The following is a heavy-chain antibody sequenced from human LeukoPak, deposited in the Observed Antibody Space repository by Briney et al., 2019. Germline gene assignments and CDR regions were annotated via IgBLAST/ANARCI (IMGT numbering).Heavy chain of an antibody. CDR2: IWYDGSNK. J-gene: IGHJ3*02. CDR1: GFTFSSYG. V-gene: IGHV3-33*01. Sequence: GRSLRLSCAASGFTFSSYGMHWVRQAPGKGLEWVAVIWYDGSNKYYADSVKGRFTISRDNSKNTLYLQMNSLRAEDTAVYYCARDQSTAGPFDIWGQGTMVTVSS. D-gene: IGHD4-17*01. CDR3: ARDQSTAGPFDI.